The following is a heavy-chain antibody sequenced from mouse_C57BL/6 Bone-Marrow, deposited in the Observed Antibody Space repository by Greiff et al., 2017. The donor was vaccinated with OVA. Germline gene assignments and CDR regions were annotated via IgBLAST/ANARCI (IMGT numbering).Heavy chain of an antibody. V-gene: IGHV1-63*01. CDR2: IYPGGGYT. J-gene: IGHJ4*01. D-gene: IGHD4-1*01. Sequence: VQLQQSGDELVRPGTSVKMSCKASGYTFTNYWIGWAKQRPGHGLEWIGDIYPGGGYTNYNEKFKGKATLTADKSSSTAYMQFSSLTSEDSAIYYCARRGGTYYAMDYWGQGTSVTVSS. CDR3: ARRGGTYYAMDY. CDR1: GYTFTNYW.